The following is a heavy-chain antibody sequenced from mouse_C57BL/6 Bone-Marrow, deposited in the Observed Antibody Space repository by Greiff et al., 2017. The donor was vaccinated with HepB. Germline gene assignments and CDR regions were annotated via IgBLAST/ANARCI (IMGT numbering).Heavy chain of an antibody. Sequence: EVQLQQSGPELVKPGASVKISCKASGYTFTDYYMNWVKQSHGKSLEWIGDINPNNGGTSYNQKFKGKATLTVDKSSSTAYMELRSLTSEDSAVYYCARGDAVVATDDYWGQGTSVTVSS. CDR2: INPNNGGT. D-gene: IGHD1-1*01. CDR3: ARGDAVVATDDY. CDR1: GYTFTDYY. J-gene: IGHJ4*01. V-gene: IGHV1-26*01.